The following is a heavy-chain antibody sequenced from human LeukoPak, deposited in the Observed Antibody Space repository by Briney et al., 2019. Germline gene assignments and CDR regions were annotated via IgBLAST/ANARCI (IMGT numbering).Heavy chain of an antibody. D-gene: IGHD2-2*01. CDR1: GYRFTSYW. J-gene: IGHJ6*02. CDR2: INPGDSDT. V-gene: IGHV5-51*01. CDR3: ARHPDCTRTSCYVDYYGMDV. Sequence: GESLKISCKGSGYRFTSYWIGWVRQMPGKGLEWMGIINPGDSDTRYSPSFQGQVTISADKSISTAYLQWSSLKASDTAMYYCARHPDCTRTSCYVDYYGMDVWGQGTTVTVSS.